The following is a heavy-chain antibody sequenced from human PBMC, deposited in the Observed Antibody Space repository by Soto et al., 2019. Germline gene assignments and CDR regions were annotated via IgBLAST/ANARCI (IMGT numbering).Heavy chain of an antibody. Sequence: GASVKVSCKASGYTFTSYYMHWVRQAPGQGLEWMGIINPSGGSTSYAQKFQGRVTMTRDTSTSTVYMELSSLRSEDTAVYYCARDRDGSGSGLYYFDYWGQGTLVTVSS. CDR1: GYTFTSYY. V-gene: IGHV1-46*03. CDR2: INPSGGST. J-gene: IGHJ4*02. CDR3: ARDRDGSGSGLYYFDY. D-gene: IGHD3-10*01.